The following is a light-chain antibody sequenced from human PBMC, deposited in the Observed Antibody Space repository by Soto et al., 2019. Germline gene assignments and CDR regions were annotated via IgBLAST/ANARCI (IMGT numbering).Light chain of an antibody. CDR1: QNIRKY. V-gene: IGKV1-39*01. Sequence: DIQMTQSPSSLSASVGDRVTITCRASQNIRKYINWYQQKAGKAPKVLIYAASSLQSGVPSRFSGSGSGTEFTLSISSLQPEDFATYYCQESFVPPWSFGQGTRLEIK. CDR3: QESFVPPWS. CDR2: AAS. J-gene: IGKJ1*01.